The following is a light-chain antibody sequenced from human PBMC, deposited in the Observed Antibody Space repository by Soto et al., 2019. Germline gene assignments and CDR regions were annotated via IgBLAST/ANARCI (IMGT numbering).Light chain of an antibody. Sequence: MQMTQSPSSVSASVGDRVTITCRASQGISGWLAWYQQKPGKAPKLLIYATSTLQSGVPPRFRGSASWTDFSLTNNSLQPEGFGTYYGLQANHFPPPTFGGGTKVEIK. CDR2: ATS. J-gene: IGKJ4*01. CDR3: LQANHFPPPT. V-gene: IGKV1-12*01. CDR1: QGISGW.